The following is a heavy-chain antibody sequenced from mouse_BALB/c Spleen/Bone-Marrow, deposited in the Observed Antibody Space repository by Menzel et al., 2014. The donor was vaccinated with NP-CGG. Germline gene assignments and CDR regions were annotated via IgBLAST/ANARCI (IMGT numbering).Heavy chain of an antibody. Sequence: SGAELVRPGASVKLSCRASGYTFTSYWINWVKQRPGQGLEWIGNIYPSDSYTNYNQRFKDKATLTVDKSSSTAYMQLSSPTSEDSAVYYCTRYGNSHYYAMDYWVQGTSVTVSS. CDR1: GYTFTSYW. V-gene: IGHV1-69*02. CDR2: IYPSDSYT. D-gene: IGHD1-1*01. CDR3: TRYGNSHYYAMDY. J-gene: IGHJ4*01.